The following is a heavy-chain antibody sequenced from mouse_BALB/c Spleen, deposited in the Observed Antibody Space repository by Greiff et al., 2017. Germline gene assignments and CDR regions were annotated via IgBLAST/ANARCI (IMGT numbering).Heavy chain of an antibody. D-gene: IGHD2-2*01. CDR1: GFTFSSYA. Sequence: EVMLLESGGGLVKPGGSLKLSCAASGFTFSSYAMSWVRQTPEKRLEWVGFISSGGSYTYYPDSVKGRVTISRDNAKNTLYLQMSSLKSEDTAMYYCARHYGYNNYYDFDYWGQGTTLTVSS. V-gene: IGHV5-6*03. CDR2: ISSGGSYT. J-gene: IGHJ2*01. CDR3: ARHYGYNNYYDFDY.